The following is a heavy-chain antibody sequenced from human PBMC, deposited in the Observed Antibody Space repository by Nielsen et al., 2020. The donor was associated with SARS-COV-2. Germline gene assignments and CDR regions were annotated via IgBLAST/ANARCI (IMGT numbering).Heavy chain of an antibody. J-gene: IGHJ4*02. CDR1: GFTFSSYS. D-gene: IGHD4-17*01. Sequence: GGSLRLSCAASGFTFSSYSMNWVRQAPGKGLEWVSSISSSSSYIYYADSVKGRFTISRDNARNSLYLQMNSLRDEDTAVYFCAGAATTATSVIGYWGQGTLVTVSS. CDR3: AGAATTATSVIGY. V-gene: IGHV3-21*01. CDR2: ISSSSSYI.